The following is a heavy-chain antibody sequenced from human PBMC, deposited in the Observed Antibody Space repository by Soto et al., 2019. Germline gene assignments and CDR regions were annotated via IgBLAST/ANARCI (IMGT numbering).Heavy chain of an antibody. CDR1: GGTFSSYA. J-gene: IGHJ4*02. V-gene: IGHV1-69*01. CDR3: ASAPSEGIAARRLGHDY. D-gene: IGHD6-6*01. Sequence: QVQLVQSGAEVKKPGSSVKVSCKASGGTFSSYAISWVRQAPGQGLEWMGGIIPIFGTANYAQKFQGRVTITADESTSTAYMELSSLRAEDTAVYYCASAPSEGIAARRLGHDYWGQGTLVTVSS. CDR2: IIPIFGTA.